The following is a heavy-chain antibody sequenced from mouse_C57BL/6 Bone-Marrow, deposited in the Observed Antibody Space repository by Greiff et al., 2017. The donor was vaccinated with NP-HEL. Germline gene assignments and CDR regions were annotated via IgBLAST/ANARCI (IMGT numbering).Heavy chain of an antibody. J-gene: IGHJ2*01. V-gene: IGHV1-15*01. Sequence: VKLQESGAELVRPGASVTLSCKASGYTFTDYEMHWVKQTPVHGLEWIGAIDPETGGTASNQTFKGKAILTADKSPSTAYMELRSLTSEDSAVYYCTRDGYDGDYWGQGTTLTGAS. D-gene: IGHD2-2*01. CDR1: GYTFTDYE. CDR2: IDPETGGT. CDR3: TRDGYDGDY.